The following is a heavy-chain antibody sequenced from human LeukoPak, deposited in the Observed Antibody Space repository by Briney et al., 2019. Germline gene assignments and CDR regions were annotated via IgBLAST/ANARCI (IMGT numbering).Heavy chain of an antibody. CDR2: INHSGST. J-gene: IGHJ4*02. V-gene: IGHV4-34*01. CDR1: GGSFSGYY. CDR3: TITTGTTLGLMDF. D-gene: IGHD1-1*01. Sequence: SETLSLTCAVYGGSFSGYYWRWIRQPPGKGLEWIGEINHSGSTNYNPSLKSRVTISVDTSKNQLSLKMSSVTAADTAVYYCTITTGTTLGLMDFWGQGTLVTVSS.